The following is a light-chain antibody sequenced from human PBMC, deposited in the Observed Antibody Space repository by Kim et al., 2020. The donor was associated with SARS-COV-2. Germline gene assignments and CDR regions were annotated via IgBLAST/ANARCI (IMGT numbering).Light chain of an antibody. J-gene: IGKJ1*01. V-gene: IGKV1-5*03. CDR2: KAS. Sequence: DIQMTQSPSTLSASVGDRVTITCRASQSISTWLAWYQQKPGKAPKLLIYKASTLESGVPSRFSGSGSGTDFTLTVSSLQPDDFATYYCQQYNSYPWTFGQGTKVDMK. CDR3: QQYNSYPWT. CDR1: QSISTW.